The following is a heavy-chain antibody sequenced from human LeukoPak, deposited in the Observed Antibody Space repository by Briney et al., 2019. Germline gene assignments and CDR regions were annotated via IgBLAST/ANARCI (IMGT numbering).Heavy chain of an antibody. CDR2: IYYSGYT. CDR1: GGSISSYY. V-gene: IGHV4-59*01. D-gene: IGHD2-2*01. CDR3: ARTTEDCNSASCYQYCFDP. J-gene: IGHJ5*02. Sequence: SETLSLTCTVSGGSISSYYWSWIRQPPGRGLEWIGYIYYSGYTNYNPSLKSRVTISVDTPKNQFSLKLSSVTAADTAVYYCARTTEDCNSASCYQYCFDPWGQGTLVTVSS.